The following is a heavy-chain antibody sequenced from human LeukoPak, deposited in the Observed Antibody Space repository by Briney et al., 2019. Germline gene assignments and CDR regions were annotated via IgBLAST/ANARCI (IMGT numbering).Heavy chain of an antibody. J-gene: IGHJ4*02. CDR2: ISSSSSYI. D-gene: IGHD4-11*01. V-gene: IGHV3-21*01. CDR3: ARDPRGAAVTRSPSGY. CDR1: GFTFSSYS. Sequence: PGGSLRLSCAASGFTFSSYSMNWVRQAPGKGLEWVSSISSSSSYIYYADSVKGRFTISRDNAKNSLYLQMNSLRAEDTAVYYCARDPRGAAVTRSPSGYWGQGTLVTVSS.